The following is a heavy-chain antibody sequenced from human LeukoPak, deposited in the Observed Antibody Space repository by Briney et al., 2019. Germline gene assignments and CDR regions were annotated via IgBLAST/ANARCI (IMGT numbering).Heavy chain of an antibody. D-gene: IGHD6-19*01. V-gene: IGHV3-21*01. CDR1: GFTFSSYA. J-gene: IGHJ6*02. CDR2: ISSSSSYI. Sequence: PGGSLRLSCAASGFTFSSYAMHWVRQAPGKGLEWVSSISSSSSYIYYADSVKGRFTISRDNAKNSLYLQMNSLRAEDTAVYYCARELLAVAGVYYYYGMDVWGQGTTVTVSS. CDR3: ARELLAVAGVYYYYGMDV.